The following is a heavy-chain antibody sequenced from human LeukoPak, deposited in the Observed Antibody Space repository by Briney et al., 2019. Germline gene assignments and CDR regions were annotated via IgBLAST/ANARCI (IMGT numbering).Heavy chain of an antibody. Sequence: ASVKVSCKASGYTFTTYAIHWVRQAPGQRLEWMGWISAGNGNIKYSQKFQGRVTITRDTSASTAYMELSSLRSEDTAVYYCATWVRTVGATDYWGQGTLVTVSS. CDR1: GYTFTTYA. V-gene: IGHV1-3*01. CDR2: ISAGNGNI. J-gene: IGHJ4*02. CDR3: ATWVRTVGATDY. D-gene: IGHD1-26*01.